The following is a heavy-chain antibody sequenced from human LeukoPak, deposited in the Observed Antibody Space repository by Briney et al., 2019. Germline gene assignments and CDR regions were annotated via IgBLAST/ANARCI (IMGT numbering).Heavy chain of an antibody. CDR1: GFAFSSYW. J-gene: IGHJ5*02. CDR3: ARDNGGVDI. CDR2: INNDGSTT. Sequence: GGSLRLSCAASGFAFSSYWMHWVRQAPGKGLAWVSHINNDGSTTSFADSVKGRLTISRDNARNTLYLQMSSLTAEDTAIYYCARDNGGVDIWGQGTLVTVSS. D-gene: IGHD6-25*01. V-gene: IGHV3-74*01.